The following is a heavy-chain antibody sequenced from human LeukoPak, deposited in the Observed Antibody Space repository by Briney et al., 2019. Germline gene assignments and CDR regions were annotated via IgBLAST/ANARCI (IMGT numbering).Heavy chain of an antibody. V-gene: IGHV3-49*03. CDR1: GFTFGDYG. CDR2: IRSKAYGGTT. J-gene: IGHJ5*02. D-gene: IGHD3-9*01. CDR3: TRDQSHYDILTGYLVDNWFDP. Sequence: GGSLRLSCTASGFTFGDYGMSWFRQAPGKGLEWVGFIRSKAYGGTTEYAASVKGRFTISRDDSKSIAYLQMNSLKTEDTAVYYCTRDQSHYDILTGYLVDNWFDPWGQGNLVTVSS.